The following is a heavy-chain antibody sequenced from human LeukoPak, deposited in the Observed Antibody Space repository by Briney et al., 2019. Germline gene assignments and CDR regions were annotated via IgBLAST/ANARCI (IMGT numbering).Heavy chain of an antibody. CDR2: IYYSGTT. CDR1: GGSISSSSYY. D-gene: IGHD3-22*01. J-gene: IGHJ1*01. Sequence: PSETLSLTCTVSGGSISSSSYYWGWIRQPPGKGLEWIGNIYYSGTTYYNPSLKSRVTISVDTSKNQFSLKLNSVTAADTAVYYCARLQGYYDSSGYAPGYFQHWGQGTLVTVSS. V-gene: IGHV4-39*01. CDR3: ARLQGYYDSSGYAPGYFQH.